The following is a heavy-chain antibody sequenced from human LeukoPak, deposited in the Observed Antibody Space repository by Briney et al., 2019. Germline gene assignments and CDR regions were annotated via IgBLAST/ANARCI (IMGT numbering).Heavy chain of an antibody. V-gene: IGHV4-34*09. Sequence: SETLSLTCAVYGGSFSGYYWSWIRQPPGKGLEWIGEINHSGSTNYNPSLKSRVTISVDTSKNQFSLKLSSVTAADTAVYYCAIKRVLDYGYDYWGQGTLVTVSS. CDR1: GGSFSGYY. D-gene: IGHD4-17*01. J-gene: IGHJ4*02. CDR3: AIKRVLDYGYDY. CDR2: INHSGST.